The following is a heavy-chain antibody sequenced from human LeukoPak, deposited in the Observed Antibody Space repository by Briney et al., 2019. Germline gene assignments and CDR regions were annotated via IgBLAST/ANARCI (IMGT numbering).Heavy chain of an antibody. CDR3: ARSMAAADY. CDR2: ISGNGDST. Sequence: GGSLRLSCAASGFTFSSYAMHWVRQAPGKGLEYVSAISGNGDSTFYANSVKGRFTISRDNSKNTLYLQMNSLRAEDTAVYYCARSMAAADYWGQGTLVTVS. CDR1: GFTFSSYA. J-gene: IGHJ4*02. D-gene: IGHD6-13*01. V-gene: IGHV3-64*01.